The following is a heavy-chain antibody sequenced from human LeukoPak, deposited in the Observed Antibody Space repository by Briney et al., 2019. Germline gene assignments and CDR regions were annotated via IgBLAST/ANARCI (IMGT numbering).Heavy chain of an antibody. V-gene: IGHV1-18*01. CDR1: GGTFSSYA. J-gene: IGHJ3*02. CDR3: ASLQAFDI. Sequence: ASVKVSCKASGGTFSSYAISWVRQAPGQGLEWMGWISAYNGNTNYAQKLQGRVTMTTDTSTSTAYMELRSLRSDDTAVYYCASLQAFDIWGQGTMVTVSS. CDR2: ISAYNGNT.